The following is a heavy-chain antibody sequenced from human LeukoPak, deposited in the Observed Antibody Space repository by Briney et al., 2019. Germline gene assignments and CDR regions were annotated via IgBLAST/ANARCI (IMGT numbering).Heavy chain of an antibody. CDR1: GGSVSSGGYY. Sequence: SETLSLTCTVSGGSVSSGGYYWSWIRQPAGKGLEWIGRIHTSGRTSYNPSLKSRVTMSVDSSKNHFSLKLSSVTAADTAVYYCARVPYCTNNICSLFDPWGQGTLVTVSS. J-gene: IGHJ5*02. D-gene: IGHD2-8*01. CDR3: ARVPYCTNNICSLFDP. V-gene: IGHV4-61*10. CDR2: IHTSGRT.